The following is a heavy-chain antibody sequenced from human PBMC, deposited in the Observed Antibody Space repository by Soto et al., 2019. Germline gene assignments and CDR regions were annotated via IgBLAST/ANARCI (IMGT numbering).Heavy chain of an antibody. D-gene: IGHD3-16*01. J-gene: IGHJ3*02. V-gene: IGHV3-48*01. CDR2: ISSSSSTI. Sequence: GGSLRLSCAASGFTFSSYSMNWVRQAPGKGLEWVSYISSSSSTIYYADSVKGRFTISRDNAKNSLYLQMNSLRAEDTAVYYCARDGDLGELMFAFDIWGQGTMVTVSS. CDR3: ARDGDLGELMFAFDI. CDR1: GFTFSSYS.